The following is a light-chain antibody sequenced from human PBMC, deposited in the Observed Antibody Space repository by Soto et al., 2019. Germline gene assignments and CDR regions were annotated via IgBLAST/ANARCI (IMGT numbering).Light chain of an antibody. CDR1: SSDVGGYNA. CDR3: NSFRVNRLYV. J-gene: IGLJ1*01. Sequence: QSALAQPASVSGSPGQTITISCTGTSSDVGGYNAVSWYQHHPGKAPKLIIYEVTHRPAGVSGRFSASKSDNTASLTISGLQAEDEADYYCNSFRVNRLYVFGTGTKVTVL. CDR2: EVT. V-gene: IGLV2-14*01.